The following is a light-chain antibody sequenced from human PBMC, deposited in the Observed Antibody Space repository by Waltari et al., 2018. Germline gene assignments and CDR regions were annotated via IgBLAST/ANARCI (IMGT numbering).Light chain of an antibody. CDR2: AAS. Sequence: AIRMTQSPSSFSASTGDRVTITCRASQGISSYLAWYQQKPGKAPKLLIYAASTLQSGLPSRFSGSGSGTDFTLTISCLQSEDFVTYYCQQYYSYPLTFDGGTKVEIK. V-gene: IGKV1-8*01. CDR3: QQYYSYPLT. J-gene: IGKJ4*01. CDR1: QGISSY.